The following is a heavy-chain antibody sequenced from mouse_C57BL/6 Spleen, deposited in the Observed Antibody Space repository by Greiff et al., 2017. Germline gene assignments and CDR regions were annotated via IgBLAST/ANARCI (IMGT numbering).Heavy chain of an antibody. CDR1: GFTFSSYA. Sequence: EVKVVESGEGLVKPGGSLKLSCAVSGFTFSSYALSWVRQTPEKRLECVAYISSGGGYIYYANTVKGRFTIFRDNARNTLYLQMSNLKSKDTAMYYYTRDHYDYYAMDYWGQGTSGTVSS. V-gene: IGHV5-9-1*02. CDR2: ISSGGGYI. D-gene: IGHD1-1*02. CDR3: TRDHYDYYAMDY. J-gene: IGHJ4*01.